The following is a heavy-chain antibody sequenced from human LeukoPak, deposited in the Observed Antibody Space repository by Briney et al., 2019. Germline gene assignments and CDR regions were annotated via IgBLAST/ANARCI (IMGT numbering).Heavy chain of an antibody. D-gene: IGHD3-22*01. CDR1: GFTFSGSA. CDR3: TRRYYDSSGYYYDGSYYYYYMDV. V-gene: IGHV3-73*01. J-gene: IGHJ6*03. Sequence: PGGSLRLSCAASGFTFSGSAMHWVRQASGKGLEWVGRIRSKANSYATAYAASVKGRFTISRDDSKNTAYLQMNSLKTEDTAVYYCTRRYYDSSGYYYDGSYYYYYMDVWGKGTTVTVSS. CDR2: IRSKANSYAT.